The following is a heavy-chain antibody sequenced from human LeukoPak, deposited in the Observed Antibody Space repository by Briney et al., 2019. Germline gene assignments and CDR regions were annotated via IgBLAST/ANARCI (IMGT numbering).Heavy chain of an antibody. CDR3: ARDVSGPIDY. V-gene: IGHV3-30-3*01. Sequence: GGSLKLSCAASGFTFSGSAMHWVRQAPGKGLEWVAVISFDGSNKYHADSVKGRFTISRDSSKNTLFVHMNSLRAEDTAVYYCARDVSGPIDYWGQGTLVTVSS. J-gene: IGHJ4*02. CDR1: GFTFSGSA. CDR2: ISFDGSNK. D-gene: IGHD5/OR15-5a*01.